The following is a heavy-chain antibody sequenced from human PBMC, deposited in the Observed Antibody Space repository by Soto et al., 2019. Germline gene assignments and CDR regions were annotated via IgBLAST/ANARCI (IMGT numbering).Heavy chain of an antibody. J-gene: IGHJ6*02. Sequence: PSETLSLTCSVSADSFSKYYWTWIRQPPGEGLEWIGYIYFNGNTNYNPSLKSRVTMSADTSKNKFSLNLSSVTAADTAIYYCARSMGDWGTYYYYYGLDVWGQGTTVTVSS. CDR1: ADSFSKYY. D-gene: IGHD3-16*01. CDR3: ARSMGDWGTYYYYYGLDV. V-gene: IGHV4-59*01. CDR2: IYFNGNT.